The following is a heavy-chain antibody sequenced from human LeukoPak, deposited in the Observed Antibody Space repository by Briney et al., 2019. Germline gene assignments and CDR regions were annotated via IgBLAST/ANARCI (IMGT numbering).Heavy chain of an antibody. V-gene: IGHV3-23*01. CDR1: GITFSSYG. D-gene: IGHD1-1*01. CDR3: AKDPTGTGGY. J-gene: IGHJ4*02. CDR2: ISSTGGTT. Sequence: GGTLRLSCAASGITFSSYGMSWVRQAPGKGLEWVSSISSTGGTTYYADSVKGRFTISRDNSKNTLYLQMNSLRAEDTAVYYCAKDPTGTGGYWGQGTLVTVSS.